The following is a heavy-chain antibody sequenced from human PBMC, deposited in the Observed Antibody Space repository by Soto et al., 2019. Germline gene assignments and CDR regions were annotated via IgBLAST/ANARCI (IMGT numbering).Heavy chain of an antibody. V-gene: IGHV1-8*01. Sequence: ASVKVSCKASGYTFTSYDINWVRQATGQGLEWMGWMNPNSGNTGYAQKFQGRVTMTRNTSISTAYMELSSLSSEDTAIYYCARDQDRPQLGGNYYYIMDVWGQGTTVTVSS. CDR1: GYTFTSYD. CDR2: MNPNSGNT. D-gene: IGHD3-3*02. CDR3: ARDQDRPQLGGNYYYIMDV. J-gene: IGHJ6*02.